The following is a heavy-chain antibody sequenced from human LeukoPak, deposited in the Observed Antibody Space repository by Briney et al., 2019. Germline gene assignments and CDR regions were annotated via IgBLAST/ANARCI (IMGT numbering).Heavy chain of an antibody. CDR3: AREGYSSSWALFDY. V-gene: IGHV4-39*07. CDR1: GGSVSSSSYY. CDR2: IYYSGNT. D-gene: IGHD6-13*01. J-gene: IGHJ4*02. Sequence: ASETLSLTCSVSGGSVSSSSYYWGWIRQPPGKGLEWIGSIYYSGNTYYNPSLKSRVTMSVDTSKNQFSLKLSSVTAADTAVYYCAREGYSSSWALFDYWGQGTLVTVSS.